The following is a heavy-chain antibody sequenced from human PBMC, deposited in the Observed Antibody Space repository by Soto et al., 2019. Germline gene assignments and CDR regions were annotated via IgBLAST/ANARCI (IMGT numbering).Heavy chain of an antibody. V-gene: IGHV3-21*01. J-gene: IGHJ6*02. CDR3: SRYEVYYYDSIVYYGMDV. CDR1: GFTFSSYS. Sequence: GGSLRLCCAASGFTFSSYSMNWVRQAPGKGLEWVSSISSSSSYIYYADSVKGRFTISRDNDKNSRYLQMNSLRDEDTELYYFSRYEVYYYDSIVYYGMDVWGQWTTVTVSS. CDR2: ISSSSSYI. D-gene: IGHD3-22*01.